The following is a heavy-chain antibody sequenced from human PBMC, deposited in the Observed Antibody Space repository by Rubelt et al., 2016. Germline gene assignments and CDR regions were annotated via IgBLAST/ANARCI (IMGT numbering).Heavy chain of an antibody. CDR3: ASMSSSMYYYDSGSQNRYYFDY. J-gene: IGHJ4*02. V-gene: IGHV3-64*04. CDR2: ISSNGGST. CDR1: FTFSSYA. D-gene: IGHD3-10*01. Sequence: FTFSSYAMHWVRQAPGKGLEYVSAISSNGGSTYYADSVKGRFTISRDNSKNTLYLQMNSLRAEDTAVYYCASMSSSMYYYDSGSQNRYYFDYWGQGTLVTVSS.